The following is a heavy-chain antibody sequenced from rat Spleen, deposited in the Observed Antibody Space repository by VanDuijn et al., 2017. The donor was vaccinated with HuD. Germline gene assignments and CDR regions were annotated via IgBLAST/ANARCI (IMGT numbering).Heavy chain of an antibody. J-gene: IGHJ2*01. D-gene: IGHD1-12*02. CDR3: TTDTFYDGTYYPGGFDY. V-gene: IGHV5-27*01. CDR2: ISAGGDNT. CDR1: GFTFSNYY. Sequence: EVQLVESGGGLVQPGRSLKLSCAASGFTFSNYYMAWVRQAPTKGLEWVAYISAGGDNTYYRDSVKGRFTISRDNAKSNLYLQLDSLRSEDTATYYCTTDTFYDGTYYPGGFDYWGQGVMVTVSS.